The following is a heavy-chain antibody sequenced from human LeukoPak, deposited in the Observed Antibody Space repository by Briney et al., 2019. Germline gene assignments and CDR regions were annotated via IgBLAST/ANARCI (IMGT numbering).Heavy chain of an antibody. V-gene: IGHV1-2*04. CDR3: ARDSGGPYDYGGNSDWYFDL. CDR2: INPNSGGT. CDR1: GYTFTGYY. Sequence: GALVKVSCKASGYTFTGYYMHWVRQAPGQGLEWMGWINPNSGGTNYAQKFQGWVTMTRDTSISTAYMELSRLRSDDTAVYYCARDSGGPYDYGGNSDWYFDLWGRGTLVTVSS. J-gene: IGHJ2*01. D-gene: IGHD4-23*01.